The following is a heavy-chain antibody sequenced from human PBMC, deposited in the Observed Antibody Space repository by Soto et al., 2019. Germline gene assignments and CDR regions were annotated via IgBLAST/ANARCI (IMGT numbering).Heavy chain of an antibody. V-gene: IGHV1-8*01. J-gene: IGHJ6*02. Sequence: ASVKVSCKASGYTFTSYDINWVRQATGQGLEWMGWMNPNSGNTGYAQKFQGRVTMTRNTSISTAYMELSSLRSEDTAVYYCARDNVDTAMVNHYYYGMDVWGQGTTVTVSS. CDR1: GYTFTSYD. CDR3: ARDNVDTAMVNHYYYGMDV. D-gene: IGHD5-18*01. CDR2: MNPNSGNT.